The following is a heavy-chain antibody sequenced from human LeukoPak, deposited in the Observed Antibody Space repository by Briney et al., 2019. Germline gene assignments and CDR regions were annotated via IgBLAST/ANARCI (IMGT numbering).Heavy chain of an antibody. V-gene: IGHV3-21*01. J-gene: IGHJ4*02. CDR3: ARGEGVPAAGPRQREQEHYFDY. CDR2: ISSTSRYI. Sequence: KSGGSLRLSCAASGFSFSSYSMNWVRQAPGKGLEWVSSISSTSRYIYYADSLKARFTISRDNAKNSLFLQMNSLRAEDTALYYCARGEGVPAAGPRQREQEHYFDYWGQGTLVTVSS. CDR1: GFSFSSYS. D-gene: IGHD6-13*01.